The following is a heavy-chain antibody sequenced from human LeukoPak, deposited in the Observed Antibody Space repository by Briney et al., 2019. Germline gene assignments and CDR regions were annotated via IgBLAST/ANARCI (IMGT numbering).Heavy chain of an antibody. Sequence: GRSLRLSCAASGFTFYDYGMSWVRQVPGKGLEWVSGIKWNGGSTGNADSVKGRFTIYRDNARNSLYLQMNSLRGEDTALYYCARGGLIQRHAFDIWGQGTMVTVSS. J-gene: IGHJ3*02. CDR2: IKWNGGST. CDR1: GFTFYDYG. CDR3: ARGGLIQRHAFDI. V-gene: IGHV3-20*04. D-gene: IGHD1-1*01.